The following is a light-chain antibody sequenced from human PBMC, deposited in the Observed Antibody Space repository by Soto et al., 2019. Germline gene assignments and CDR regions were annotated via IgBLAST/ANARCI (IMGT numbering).Light chain of an antibody. J-gene: IGLJ2*01. Sequence: QSALTQPASVSGSPGQSITISCSGTNSDIGSYNLVSWYQQHPGKAPKLILYEVIKRPSGVSNRFSGSKSGSTASLTISGLQAEDEADYYCCSYAGSSTVLFGGGTKVTVL. CDR2: EVI. V-gene: IGLV2-23*02. CDR3: CSYAGSSTVL. CDR1: NSDIGSYNL.